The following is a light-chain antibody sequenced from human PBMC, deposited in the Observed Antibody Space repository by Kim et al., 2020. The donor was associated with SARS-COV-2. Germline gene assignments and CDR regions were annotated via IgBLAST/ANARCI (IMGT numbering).Light chain of an antibody. CDR2: RVN. V-gene: IGLV3-1*01. J-gene: IGLJ1*01. Sequence: SYELTQPPSVSVSPGQTASITCSGDKLGDKYASWYQQKPGQSPVVVIFRVNRRPSGIPERFSGSNSGNTATLTISGTQAMDEADYYCQAWDSSIYVFGTGTKVTVL. CDR1: KLGDKY. CDR3: QAWDSSIYV.